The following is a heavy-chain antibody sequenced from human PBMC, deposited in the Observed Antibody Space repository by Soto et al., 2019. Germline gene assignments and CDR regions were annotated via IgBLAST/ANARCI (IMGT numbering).Heavy chain of an antibody. Sequence: GASVKVSCKASGYTFTSYGISWVRQAPGQGLEWMGWISAYNGNTNYAQKLQGRVTMTTDTSTSTAYMELRSLGAEDTAVYYCAKEYSGYDHFDYWGQGTLVTVSS. CDR2: ISAYNGNT. CDR1: GYTFTSYG. D-gene: IGHD5-12*01. CDR3: AKEYSGYDHFDY. J-gene: IGHJ4*02. V-gene: IGHV1-18*01.